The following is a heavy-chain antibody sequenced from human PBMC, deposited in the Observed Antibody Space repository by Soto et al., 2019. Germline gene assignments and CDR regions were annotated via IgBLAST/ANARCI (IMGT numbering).Heavy chain of an antibody. J-gene: IGHJ4*02. Sequence: GGSLRLSCAASGFTFSSYGMHWVRQAPGKGLEWVAVIWYDGSNKYYADSVKGRFTISRDNSKNTLYLQMNSLRAEDTAVYYCARDRSSWSLTYFGYWGQGTLVTAPQ. V-gene: IGHV3-33*01. CDR2: IWYDGSNK. CDR3: ARDRSSWSLTYFGY. CDR1: GFTFSSYG. D-gene: IGHD6-13*01.